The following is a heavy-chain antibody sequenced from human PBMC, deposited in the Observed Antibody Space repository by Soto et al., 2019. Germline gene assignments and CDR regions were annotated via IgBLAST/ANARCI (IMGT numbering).Heavy chain of an antibody. Sequence: TLSLTCTVSGDSISSNNNYWSWIRQPPGEGLEWIGFISYSGTTSYSPSLKSRVAISLDTSKNQFSLSLSSVTAADTAVYYFARGRGYSYGLDPCGQGTLVTVSS. CDR3: ARGRGYSYGLDP. V-gene: IGHV4-30-4*01. J-gene: IGHJ5*02. CDR2: ISYSGTT. CDR1: GDSISSNNNY. D-gene: IGHD5-18*01.